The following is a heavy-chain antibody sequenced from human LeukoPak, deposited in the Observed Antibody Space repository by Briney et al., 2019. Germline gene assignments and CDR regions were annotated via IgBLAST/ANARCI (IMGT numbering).Heavy chain of an antibody. CDR2: INPNSGGT. J-gene: IGHJ4*02. CDR1: GNTFTGYY. V-gene: IGHV1-2*06. D-gene: IGHD1-26*01. Sequence: ASVKVSCKASGNTFTGYYMHWVRQAPGQGLEWMGRINPNSGGTNYAQKFQGRVTMTRDTSISTAYMELSRLRSDDTAVYYCAGRVGATKGYYFDYWGQGTLVTVSS. CDR3: AGRVGATKGYYFDY.